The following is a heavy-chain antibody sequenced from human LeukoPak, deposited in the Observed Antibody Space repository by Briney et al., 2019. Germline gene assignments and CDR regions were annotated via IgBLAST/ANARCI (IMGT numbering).Heavy chain of an antibody. V-gene: IGHV3-15*01. Sequence: GGSLTLSCAVSGFIFKDAWMSWVRQAPGKGLEWVGRIKTKTDGESTDYAAPVNDRFTISRDDSKDTLFLHMSNLKTEDTAVYYCTTDSLFGDDYNPESFDYWGQGTLVAVSS. D-gene: IGHD5-24*01. CDR1: GFIFKDAW. CDR3: TTDSLFGDDYNPESFDY. J-gene: IGHJ4*02. CDR2: IKTKTDGEST.